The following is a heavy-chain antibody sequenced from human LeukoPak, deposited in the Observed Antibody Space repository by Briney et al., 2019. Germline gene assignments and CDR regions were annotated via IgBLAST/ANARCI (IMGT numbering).Heavy chain of an antibody. Sequence: SETLSLTCTVSGGSISSSTYYWGWIRQPPGKGLEWIGSIYYSGSTYYNPSLKSRVTMSVDTSKNQFPLKLSSVTAADTAVYYCARGPDDAFDIWGQGTMVTVSS. CDR1: GGSISSSTYY. CDR2: IYYSGST. V-gene: IGHV4-39*06. CDR3: ARGPDDAFDI. J-gene: IGHJ3*02.